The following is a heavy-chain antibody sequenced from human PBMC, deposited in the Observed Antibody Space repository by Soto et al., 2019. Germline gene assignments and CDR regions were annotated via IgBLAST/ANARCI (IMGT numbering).Heavy chain of an antibody. J-gene: IGHJ3*02. V-gene: IGHV5-51*01. Sequence: GESLKISCTVYADSFSTYWIGWVRQMPGKGVEWMVVIYHGDSDTRYRPSFEGQVSISAYKSTITPYLQWDSLKASDTATYYCPRHLTEINYGDKGRNDAFYXWGQGTMFTVS. D-gene: IGHD2-21*01. CDR1: ADSFSTYW. CDR2: IYHGDSDT. CDR3: PRHLTEINYGDKGRNDAFYX.